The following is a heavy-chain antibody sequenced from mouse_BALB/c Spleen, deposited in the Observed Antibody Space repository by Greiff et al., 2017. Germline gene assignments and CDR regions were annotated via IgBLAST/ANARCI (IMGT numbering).Heavy chain of an antibody. Sequence: QVQLQQPGAELVKPGAPVKLSCKASGYTFTSYWMNWVKQRPGRGLEWIGRIDPSDSETHYNQKFKDKATLTVDKSSSTAYIQLSSLTSEDSAVYYCAHYGNHGAMDYWGQGTSVTVSS. J-gene: IGHJ4*01. D-gene: IGHD2-1*01. CDR3: AHYGNHGAMDY. V-gene: IGHV1-69*02. CDR1: GYTFTSYW. CDR2: IDPSDSET.